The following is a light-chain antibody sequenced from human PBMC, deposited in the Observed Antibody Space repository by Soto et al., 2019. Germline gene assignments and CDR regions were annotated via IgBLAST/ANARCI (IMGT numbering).Light chain of an antibody. CDR2: GAH. CDR1: QSIRSHY. J-gene: IGKJ1*01. Sequence: EIVLPQSPGTLSLSPGERATLSCRASQSIRSHYLAWYQQKPGQAPRLLISGAHNRAPGIPDRFSGSESGTDFTLSISRLEPEDFAVYYCQQYGSSVTFGQGTKVEIK. CDR3: QQYGSSVT. V-gene: IGKV3-20*01.